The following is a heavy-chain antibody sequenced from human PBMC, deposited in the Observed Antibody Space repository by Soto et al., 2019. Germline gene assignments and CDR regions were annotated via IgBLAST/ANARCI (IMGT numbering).Heavy chain of an antibody. CDR2: ITPNSGAT. CDR1: GYTFTGYN. D-gene: IGHD4-4*01. Sequence: ASVKVSCKASGYTFTGYNMHWVRQAPGQGLEWMGWITPNSGATKYAQRFQGRVTMTRDTTIDTAYMDLSRLTSDDTAVYYCAKPHRDVYSTAFFYHWGQGTLVTVSS. V-gene: IGHV1-2*02. J-gene: IGHJ4*02. CDR3: AKPHRDVYSTAFFYH.